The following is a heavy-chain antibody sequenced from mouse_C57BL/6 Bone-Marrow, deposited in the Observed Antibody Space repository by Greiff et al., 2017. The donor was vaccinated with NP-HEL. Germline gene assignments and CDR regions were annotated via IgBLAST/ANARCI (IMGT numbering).Heavy chain of an antibody. J-gene: IGHJ4*01. CDR1: GYSITSGYY. Sequence: EVQRVESGPGLVKPSQSLSLSCSVTGYSITSGYYWNWIRQFPGTKLAWMGYISYDGSNNYNQSLKNRISITLDTSKNQFFLKLNAVTTEDTATYYCAREGITTGAMDYWGQGTSVTVSS. D-gene: IGHD1-1*01. V-gene: IGHV3-6*01. CDR3: AREGITTGAMDY. CDR2: ISYDGSN.